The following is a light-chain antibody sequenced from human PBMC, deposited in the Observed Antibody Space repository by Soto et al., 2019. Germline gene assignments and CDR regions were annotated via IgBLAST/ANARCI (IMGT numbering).Light chain of an antibody. V-gene: IGKV3-20*01. CDR3: QQYGGIPWT. CDR1: ESVVSNY. Sequence: EIVLTQSPGTLSLSPGERATLSCRATESVVSNYLAWYQLKPGQAPRLLIYDASSRATGIPDRFSGSGSGTDFTLTISRLEPEDFAVYYCQQYGGIPWTFGQGTKVDI. J-gene: IGKJ1*01. CDR2: DAS.